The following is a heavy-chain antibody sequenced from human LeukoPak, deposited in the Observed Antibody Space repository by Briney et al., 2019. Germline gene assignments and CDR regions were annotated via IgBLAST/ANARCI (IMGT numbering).Heavy chain of an antibody. CDR1: VFTFSSYA. D-gene: IGHD2-21*01. V-gene: IGHV3-23*01. Sequence: GGSLTLSCAASVFTFSSYAMSWVRPAPGKGLEWVSAISGSAGSTYYADSVKGRSTISRDNYKNPLYLQMHSLRAEDTAVYYCAKAANIVVVIAISFDYWGQGTLVTVSS. CDR2: ISGSAGST. J-gene: IGHJ4*02. CDR3: AKAANIVVVIAISFDY.